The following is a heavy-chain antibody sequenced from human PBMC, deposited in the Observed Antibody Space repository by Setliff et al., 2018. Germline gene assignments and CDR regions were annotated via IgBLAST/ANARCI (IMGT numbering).Heavy chain of an antibody. J-gene: IGHJ4*02. CDR3: VKDVVGYSSTWPKRDYFDY. D-gene: IGHD6-13*01. V-gene: IGHV3-23*01. CDR2: ISSSGGST. CDR1: GFTFSSYA. Sequence: GGSLRLSCAASGFTFSSYAMSWVRQAPGKGLEWVSAISSSGGSTYYADSVKGRFTVSRDNSKKTLYLQMNSLRAEDTAVYYCVKDVVGYSSTWPKRDYFDYWGQGTLVTVSS.